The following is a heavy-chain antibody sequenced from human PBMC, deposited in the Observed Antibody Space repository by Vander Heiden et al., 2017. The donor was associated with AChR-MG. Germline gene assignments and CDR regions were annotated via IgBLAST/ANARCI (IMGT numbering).Heavy chain of an antibody. CDR1: GYTFTGYY. CDR3: ARDGGVVVPAAIRLYEYGMDV. V-gene: IGHV1-2*02. Sequence: QVQLVQSGAEVKKPGASVKVSCKASGYTFTGYYMHWVRQAPGQGLEWMGWINPNSGGTNYAQKFQGRVTMTRDTSISTAYMELSRLRSDDTAVYYCARDGGVVVPAAIRLYEYGMDVWGQGTTVTVSS. CDR2: INPNSGGT. J-gene: IGHJ6*02. D-gene: IGHD2-2*02.